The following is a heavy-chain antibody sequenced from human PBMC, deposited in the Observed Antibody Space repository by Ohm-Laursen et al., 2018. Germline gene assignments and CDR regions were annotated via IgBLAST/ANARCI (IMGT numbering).Heavy chain of an antibody. CDR1: GYSISSGYY. CDR3: ARPHTVVTHWYFDL. CDR2: IYHSGST. V-gene: IGHV4-38-2*01. J-gene: IGHJ2*01. D-gene: IGHD4-23*01. Sequence: SETLSLTCAVSGYSISSGYYWGWIRQPPGKGLEWIGSIYHSGSTYYNPSLKSRVTISVDTSKNQFSLKLSSVTAADTAVYYCARPHTVVTHWYFDLWGRGTLVTVSS.